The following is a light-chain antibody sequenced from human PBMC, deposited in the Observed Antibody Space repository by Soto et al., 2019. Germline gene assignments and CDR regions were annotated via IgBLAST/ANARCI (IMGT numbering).Light chain of an antibody. J-gene: IGKJ1*01. CDR3: QHWTDYSWT. CDR2: KTS. CDR1: QSFTMW. Sequence: DIHMTQSPSTLSASVGDRVTITCRASQSFTMWLAWYQQKPGKAPNLLIYKTSSLESGFPSRFSGSGSGTEFTLTISSLQPDDVATYYCQHWTDYSWTFGQGTKVEVK. V-gene: IGKV1-5*03.